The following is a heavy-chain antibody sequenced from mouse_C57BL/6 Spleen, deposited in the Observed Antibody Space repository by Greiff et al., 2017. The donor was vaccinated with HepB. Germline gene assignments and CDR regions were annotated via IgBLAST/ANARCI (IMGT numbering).Heavy chain of an antibody. CDR3: ARGYYYGNFGGYVEV. D-gene: IGHD2-1*01. J-gene: IGHJ1*03. Sequence: QVQLQQSGPELVKPGASVKISCKASGYAFSSSWMNWVKQRPGKGLEWIGRIYPGDGDTNYNGKFKGKATLTADKSSSTAYMQLSSLTSEDSAVYFCARGYYYGNFGGYVEVWGTGTTVTVSS. CDR2: IYPGDGDT. V-gene: IGHV1-82*01. CDR1: GYAFSSSW.